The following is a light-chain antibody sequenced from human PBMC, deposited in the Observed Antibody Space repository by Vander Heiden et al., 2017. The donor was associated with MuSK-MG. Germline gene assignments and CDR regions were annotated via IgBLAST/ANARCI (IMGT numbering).Light chain of an antibody. CDR2: GAS. CDR3: QQYGSSPLT. CDR1: QSVSSSY. Sequence: IVLTQSPGTLSLSPGERATLSSRASQSVSSSYLAWYQQKPGQAPRLLIYGASSRATGIPDRFSGSGSGTDFTLTISRLEPEDFAVYYCQQYGSSPLTFGPGTKVXIK. J-gene: IGKJ3*01. V-gene: IGKV3-20*01.